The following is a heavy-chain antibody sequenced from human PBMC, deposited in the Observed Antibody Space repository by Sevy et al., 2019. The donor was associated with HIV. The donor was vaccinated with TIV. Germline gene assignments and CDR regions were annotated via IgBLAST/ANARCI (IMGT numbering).Heavy chain of an antibody. D-gene: IGHD3-10*01. CDR3: ARISTPRGKYNWFDP. CDR1: GYTFDSYG. V-gene: IGHV1-18*01. CDR2: IGPYNVNI. J-gene: IGHJ5*02. Sequence: ASVNVSCKASGYTFDSYGISWVRQAPGQGLEYMGWIGPYNVNIKYAQNIQDRVTMTTDSSTSTAYMELSSLRSDDTAVYFCARISTPRGKYNWFDPWGQGTLVTISS.